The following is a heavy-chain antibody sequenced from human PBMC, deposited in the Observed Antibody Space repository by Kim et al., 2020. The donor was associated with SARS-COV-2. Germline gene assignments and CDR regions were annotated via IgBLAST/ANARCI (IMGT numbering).Heavy chain of an antibody. CDR3: AKDVNLWFGDHMEV. D-gene: IGHD3-10*01. J-gene: IGHJ6*02. Sequence: AESVKGRFTSCRDNSKNTLYLKMSSLRAEETAVDYCAKDVNLWFGDHMEVWGQGTTVTVSS. V-gene: IGHV3-23*01.